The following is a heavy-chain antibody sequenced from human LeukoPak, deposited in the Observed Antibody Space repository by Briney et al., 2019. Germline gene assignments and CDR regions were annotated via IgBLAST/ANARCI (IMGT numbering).Heavy chain of an antibody. CDR1: GGTFGIYG. Sequence: SVKVSCKASGGTFGIYGMSWVRQAPGQGLGWMGGIIPTYRTPTYAERFQGRVTITTDDSTSTVYMELTSLRSDDTAVYYCARGATGTTFYHRLDPWGQGTLVTVSS. V-gene: IGHV1-69*05. CDR2: IIPTYRTP. CDR3: ARGATGTTFYHRLDP. D-gene: IGHD1-7*01. J-gene: IGHJ5*02.